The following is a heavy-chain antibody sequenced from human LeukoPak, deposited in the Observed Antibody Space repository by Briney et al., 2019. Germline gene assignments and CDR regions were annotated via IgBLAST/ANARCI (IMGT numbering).Heavy chain of an antibody. CDR3: AKWESGGYSYTWDRYYFGY. CDR2: ISSSSAYI. V-gene: IGHV3-21*01. J-gene: IGHJ4*02. D-gene: IGHD5-18*01. Sequence: GGSLRLSCAASGFTFSSYSMSWVRQAPGKGLQWISSISSSSAYIYYADSLKGRFTISRDNAKNSLYLQMNSLRAEDTAVYYCAKWESGGYSYTWDRYYFGYWGQGTLVTVSS. CDR1: GFTFSSYS.